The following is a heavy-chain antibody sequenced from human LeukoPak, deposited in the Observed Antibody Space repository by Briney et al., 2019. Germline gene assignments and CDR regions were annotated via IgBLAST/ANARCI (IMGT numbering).Heavy chain of an antibody. CDR2: INHSGST. Sequence: SETLSLTCAVYGGSFSGYYWSWIRQPPGKGLEWIGEINHSGSTYYNPSLKSRVTISVDTSKNQFSLKLSSVTAADTAVYYCARAYDFNWFDPWGQGTLVTVSS. D-gene: IGHD3-3*01. CDR1: GGSFSGYY. J-gene: IGHJ5*02. CDR3: ARAYDFNWFDP. V-gene: IGHV4-34*09.